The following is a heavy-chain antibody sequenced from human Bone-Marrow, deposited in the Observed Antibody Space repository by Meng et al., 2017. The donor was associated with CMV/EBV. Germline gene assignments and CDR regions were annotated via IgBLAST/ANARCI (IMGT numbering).Heavy chain of an antibody. V-gene: IGHV3-23*01. D-gene: IGHD1-26*01. J-gene: IGHJ4*02. CDR2: ISSSGDNK. CDR1: GFTFNNYG. Sequence: LSWAASGFTFNNYGMNWARQAPGKGLEWVSSISSSGDNKYYADSVKGRFTISRDNSKNTLDLQMSSLRAEDTAVYYCIKGRSGTYYDWGQGTLVTVSS. CDR3: IKGRSGTYYD.